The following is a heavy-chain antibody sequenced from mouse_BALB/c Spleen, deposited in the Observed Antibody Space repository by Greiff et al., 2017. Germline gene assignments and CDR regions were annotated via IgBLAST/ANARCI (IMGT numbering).Heavy chain of an antibody. D-gene: IGHD2-2*01. Sequence: VQLQESGPGLVKPSPSLSLTCSVSGYSITSGYYWNLIRQFPGNKLNWMGYISYDGSNNYNPSLKNRISITRDTSTNPFFLKLNSMTTEDTATYYYARDEGWIREEAMDYWGQGTSVTVSS. CDR2: ISYDGSN. V-gene: IGHV3-6*02. CDR3: ARDEGWIREEAMDY. CDR1: GYSITSGYY. J-gene: IGHJ4*01.